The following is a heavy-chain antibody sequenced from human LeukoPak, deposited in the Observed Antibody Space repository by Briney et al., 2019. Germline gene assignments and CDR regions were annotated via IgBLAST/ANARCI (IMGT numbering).Heavy chain of an antibody. Sequence: SETLSLTCAVYGGSFSGYYWSWIRQPPGKGLEWIGEINHSGSTNYNPSLKSRVTISVDTSKNQLSLKLSSVTAADTAVYYCARLSAVAGRSYWGQGTLVTVSS. V-gene: IGHV4-34*01. CDR2: INHSGST. CDR1: GGSFSGYY. CDR3: ARLSAVAGRSY. D-gene: IGHD6-19*01. J-gene: IGHJ4*02.